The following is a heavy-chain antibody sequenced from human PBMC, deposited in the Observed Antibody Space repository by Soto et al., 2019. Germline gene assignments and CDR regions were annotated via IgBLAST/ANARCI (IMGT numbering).Heavy chain of an antibody. D-gene: IGHD1-26*01. CDR3: AKKVGGSHPYDH. CDR1: GFTFSTYA. J-gene: IGHJ4*02. Sequence: EVQLLESGGNVVQPGGSLRLSCAASGFTFSTYAMAWVRQAPGKGLEWVSSLSNSGDDTYYADSVKGRFTISRDNSKNTLYVQMNSLRVEDTAVYYCAKKVGGSHPYDHWGQGTLVTVSS. V-gene: IGHV3-23*01. CDR2: LSNSGDDT.